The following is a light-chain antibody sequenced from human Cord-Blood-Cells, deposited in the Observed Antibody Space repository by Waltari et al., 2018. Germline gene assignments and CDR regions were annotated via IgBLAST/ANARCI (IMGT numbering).Light chain of an antibody. V-gene: IGKV3-20*01. J-gene: IGKJ3*01. Sequence: EIVLTQSPGTLSLSPGERATLPCRASQSVSSSYLAWYQQKPGQAPRILIYGASSRATGIPDRFSGSGSGTDFTLTISRLEPEDFAVYYCQQYGSSPGFTFGPGTKVDIK. CDR1: QSVSSSY. CDR2: GAS. CDR3: QQYGSSPGFT.